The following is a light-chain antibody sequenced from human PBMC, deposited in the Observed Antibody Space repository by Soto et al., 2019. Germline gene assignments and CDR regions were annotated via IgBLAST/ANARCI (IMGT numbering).Light chain of an antibody. CDR3: QQANDWPPT. V-gene: IGKV3-20*01. J-gene: IGKJ1*01. Sequence: EVVLTQSPGTLSLSPGERATLSCRTSQSISNSYLAWYQQKPGQAPRLLIYGASSRATGIPDRFSGSGSGTDFTLTISSLQSEDFAVYYCQQANDWPPTFGQGTRV. CDR2: GAS. CDR1: QSISNSY.